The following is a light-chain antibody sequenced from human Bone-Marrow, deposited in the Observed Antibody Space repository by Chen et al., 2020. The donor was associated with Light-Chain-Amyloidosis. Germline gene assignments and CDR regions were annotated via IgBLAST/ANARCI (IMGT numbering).Light chain of an antibody. CDR2: RDN. J-gene: IGLJ1*01. CDR1: SSNIGIIY. Sequence: QFVLTQPPSASGTPGQMVTIAGSGASSNIGIIYGYWYQHFPGAAPKLLIHRDNQRPSGVPDRFSGSKSGTSAFLASSGLRSEDEADYYGAAWDGSLSGYVFGPGSKVIVL. CDR3: AAWDGSLSGYV. V-gene: IGLV1-47*01.